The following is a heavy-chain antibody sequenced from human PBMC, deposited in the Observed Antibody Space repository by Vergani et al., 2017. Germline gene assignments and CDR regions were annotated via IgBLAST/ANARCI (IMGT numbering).Heavy chain of an antibody. D-gene: IGHD4-11*01. CDR1: GGSFTSYD. CDR3: ARVNTETNGHLYYYYYMDV. V-gene: IGHV4-34*01. J-gene: IGHJ6*03. CDR2: IDHTGRP. Sequence: QVPLQQWGGGLLKPSETLSLTCVVNGGSFTSYDWTWIRQSPGEGLEWVGDIDHTGRPDYNPSLKSRLTVSVDKSRNQFSLTLNSVTATDTAIYFCARVNTETNGHLYYYYYMDVWGQGTLVTVSS.